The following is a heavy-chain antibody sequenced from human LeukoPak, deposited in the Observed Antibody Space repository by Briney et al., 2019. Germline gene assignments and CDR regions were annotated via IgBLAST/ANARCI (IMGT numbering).Heavy chain of an antibody. Sequence: GGSLRLSCAVSGFPFSVYEMNWVRQAPGKGLEWVSNIGSSGTTIYYADSVRGRFSISRDNAKSSLYLQMDSLRVEDTAVYYCALLAVASDFDYWGQGALVTVSS. V-gene: IGHV3-48*03. J-gene: IGHJ4*02. CDR3: ALLAVASDFDY. CDR2: IGSSGTTI. D-gene: IGHD6-19*01. CDR1: GFPFSVYE.